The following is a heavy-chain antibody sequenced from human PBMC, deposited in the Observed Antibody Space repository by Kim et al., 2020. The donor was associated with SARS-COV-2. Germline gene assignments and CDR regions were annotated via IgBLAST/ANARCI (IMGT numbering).Heavy chain of an antibody. CDR2: IGSSGSNT. Sequence: GSLRLSCAASGFIFRTNGMDWVRQAPGKGLEWVSSIGSSGSNTYYADSVKGRLTISRDNFKNTVYLQMNSLRAEDTAVYYCVKGNSGTYDYWGQGTLVTVSS. V-gene: IGHV3-23*01. CDR1: GFIFRTNG. J-gene: IGHJ4*02. D-gene: IGHD1-1*01. CDR3: VKGNSGTYDY.